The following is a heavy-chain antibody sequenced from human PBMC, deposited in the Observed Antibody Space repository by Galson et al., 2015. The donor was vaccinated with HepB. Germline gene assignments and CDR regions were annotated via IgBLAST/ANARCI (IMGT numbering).Heavy chain of an antibody. D-gene: IGHD1-1*01. CDR3: ARDGWNSVLFDH. Sequence: SLRLSCAASGFTFGDYSMNWVRQAPGKGLEWVAYIRTGTNMIFYADSVKGRFTISRDNVNNSLFLQMNSLRHEDTATYYCARDGWNSVLFDHWGQGTLVTVSS. CDR2: IRTGTNMI. V-gene: IGHV3-48*02. CDR1: GFTFGDYS. J-gene: IGHJ4*02.